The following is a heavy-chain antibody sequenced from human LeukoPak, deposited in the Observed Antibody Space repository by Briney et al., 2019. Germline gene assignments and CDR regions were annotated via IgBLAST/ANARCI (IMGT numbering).Heavy chain of an antibody. CDR2: ISWNSGSI. J-gene: IGHJ4*02. CDR3: AKDRLGSGADYFDY. V-gene: IGHV3-9*01. Sequence: GGSLRLSCAASGFTFGDYAMHWVRQAPGKGLEWVSGISWNSGSIGYADSVKGRFTISRDNAKNSLYLQMNSVRAEDTALYYCAKDRLGSGADYFDYWGQGTLVTVSS. CDR1: GFTFGDYA. D-gene: IGHD3-3*01.